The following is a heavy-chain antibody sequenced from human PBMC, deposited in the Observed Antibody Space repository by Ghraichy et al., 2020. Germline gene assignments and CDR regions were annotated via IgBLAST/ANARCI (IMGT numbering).Heavy chain of an antibody. D-gene: IGHD6-13*01. Sequence: ASVKVSCKASGYTFTSYGISWVRQAPGQGLEWMGWISAYNGNTNYAQKLQGRVTMTTDTSTSTAYMELRSLRSDDTAVYYCARVQDPSLISSSWYGFWDDYGMDVWGQGTTVTVSS. CDR3: ARVQDPSLISSSWYGFWDDYGMDV. V-gene: IGHV1-18*01. J-gene: IGHJ6*02. CDR2: ISAYNGNT. CDR1: GYTFTSYG.